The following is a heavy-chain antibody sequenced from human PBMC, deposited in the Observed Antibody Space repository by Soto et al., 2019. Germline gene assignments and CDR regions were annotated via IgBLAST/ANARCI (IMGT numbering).Heavy chain of an antibody. D-gene: IGHD1-1*01. Sequence: WTWIRLRPGEGLEWFGYINHRGSLYYNPSLKSRVSMSVDTSKNQFSLNLSSVTAADTAVYYCARELPQRQGRNMDVWGQGTTVTVSS. CDR3: ARELPQRQGRNMDV. CDR2: INHRGSL. V-gene: IGHV4-31*02. J-gene: IGHJ6*02.